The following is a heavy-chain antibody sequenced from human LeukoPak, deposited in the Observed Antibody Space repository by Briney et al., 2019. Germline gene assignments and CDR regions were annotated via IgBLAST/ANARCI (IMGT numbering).Heavy chain of an antibody. J-gene: IGHJ5*02. V-gene: IGHV4-34*01. Sequence: SETLSLTCAVYGGSFSGYYWSWIRHPPGKGLEWIGEINHSGSTNYNPSLKSRVTISVDTSKNQFSLKLSSVTAADTAVYYCARAINWFDPWGQGTLVTASS. D-gene: IGHD3-3*01. CDR2: INHSGST. CDR1: GGSFSGYY. CDR3: ARAINWFDP.